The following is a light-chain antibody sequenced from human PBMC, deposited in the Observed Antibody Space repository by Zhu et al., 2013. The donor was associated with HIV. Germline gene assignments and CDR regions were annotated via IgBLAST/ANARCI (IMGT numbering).Light chain of an antibody. Sequence: SHELTQPPSVSVSPGQMARITCSGEQLSRRFVYWYQQKPGQAPVLVVYDDSDRPSGIPERFSGSNSGNTATLTISRVEAGDEADYYCQVWDSSSDHVVFGGGTKLTVL. J-gene: IGLJ2*01. V-gene: IGLV3-21*02. CDR1: QLSRRF. CDR2: DDS. CDR3: QVWDSSSDHVV.